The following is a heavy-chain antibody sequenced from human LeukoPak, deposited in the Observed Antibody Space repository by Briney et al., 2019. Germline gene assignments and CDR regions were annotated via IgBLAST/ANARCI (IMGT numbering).Heavy chain of an antibody. V-gene: IGHV3-21*01. J-gene: IGHJ4*02. CDR1: GFTISSYS. D-gene: IGHD3-22*01. CDR2: ISSSSSYI. CDR3: ASEDYDSSGVLDY. Sequence: GGSLRLSCAASGFTISSYSMNWVRQAPGKGLEWVSSISSSSSYIYYADSVKGRFTISRDNAKNSLYLQMNSLRAEDTAVYYCASEDYDSSGVLDYWGQGTLVTVSS.